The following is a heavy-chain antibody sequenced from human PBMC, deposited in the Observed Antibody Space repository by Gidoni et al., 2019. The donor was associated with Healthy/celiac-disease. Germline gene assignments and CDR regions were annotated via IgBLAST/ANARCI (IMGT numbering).Heavy chain of an antibody. CDR2: IYYSGST. CDR1: GGSISSYY. J-gene: IGHJ4*02. V-gene: IGHV4-59*01. D-gene: IGHD6-13*01. CDR3: ARGIAAAGPLDY. Sequence: GGSISSYYWSWIRQPPGKGLEWIGYIYYSGSTNYNPSLKSRVTISVDTSKNQFSLKLSSVTAADTAVYYCARGIAAAGPLDYWGQGTLVTVSS.